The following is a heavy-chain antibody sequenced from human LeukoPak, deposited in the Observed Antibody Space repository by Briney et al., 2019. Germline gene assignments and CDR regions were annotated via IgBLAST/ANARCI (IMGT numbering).Heavy chain of an antibody. V-gene: IGHV3-23*01. CDR2: ISGSGGST. Sequence: GGSLRLSCAASGFTFSSYAMSWVRQAPGKGLEWVSAISGSGGSTYYADSVKGRFTISRDNSKNTLYLQMNSLRVEDTAVYYCARESLSYYYDSSGYFDYWGQGTLVTVSS. D-gene: IGHD3-22*01. CDR3: ARESLSYYYDSSGYFDY. J-gene: IGHJ4*02. CDR1: GFTFSSYA.